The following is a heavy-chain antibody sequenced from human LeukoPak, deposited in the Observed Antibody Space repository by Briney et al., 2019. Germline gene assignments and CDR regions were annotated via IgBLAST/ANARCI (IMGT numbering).Heavy chain of an antibody. V-gene: IGHV1-69*04. D-gene: IGHD2-8*01. CDR3: ARDQDGVCFP. CDR1: GGTFISYA. J-gene: IGHJ5*02. CDR2: IIPILGIA. Sequence: GSSVKVSCKASGGTFISYAISWVRQAPGQGLEWMGRIIPILGIANYAQKFQGRVTITADESTSTAYMELSSLRSEDTAVYYCARDQDGVCFPWGQGTLVTVSS.